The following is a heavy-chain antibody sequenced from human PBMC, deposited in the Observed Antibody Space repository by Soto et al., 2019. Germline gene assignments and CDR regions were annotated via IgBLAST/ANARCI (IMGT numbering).Heavy chain of an antibody. CDR2: IKQDGSEK. V-gene: IGHV3-7*05. D-gene: IGHD1-1*01. CDR1: GFTFSSYW. Sequence: GGSLRLSCAASGFTFSSYWMSWVRQAPGKGLEWVANIKQDGSEKYYVDSVKGRFTISRDNAKNSLYLQMNSLRAEDTAVYYCARQETGTYYNWFDPWGQGTLVTVSS. J-gene: IGHJ5*02. CDR3: ARQETGTYYNWFDP.